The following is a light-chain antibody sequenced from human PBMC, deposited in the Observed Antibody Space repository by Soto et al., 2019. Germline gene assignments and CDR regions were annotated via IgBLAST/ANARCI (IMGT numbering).Light chain of an antibody. CDR2: GAS. V-gene: IGKV3-20*01. CDR1: QTVTRSY. Sequence: EIVLTQSPGTLSLSPGERATLSCRASQTVTRSYLAWYQQKPGQAPRLLIYGASTRATGIPARFSGSGSGTDFTLTISRLEPEDFAVYYCQHYFNWPYTFGQGTKLEIK. J-gene: IGKJ2*01. CDR3: QHYFNWPYT.